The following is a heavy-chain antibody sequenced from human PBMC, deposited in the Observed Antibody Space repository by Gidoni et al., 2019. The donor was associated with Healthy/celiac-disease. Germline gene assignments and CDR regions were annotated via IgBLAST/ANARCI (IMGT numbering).Heavy chain of an antibody. CDR1: GFSLSTSGVG. CDR3: AHMGPESYGDYVDY. CDR2: IYWDDDK. Sequence: QITLKESGPTLVKPTQTLTLTCTFSGFSLSTSGVGVGWIRQPPGKALEWLALIYWDDDKRYSPSLKSRLTITKDTSKNQVVLTMTNMDPVDTATDYCAHMGPESYGDYVDYWGQGTLVTVSS. D-gene: IGHD4-17*01. J-gene: IGHJ4*02. V-gene: IGHV2-5*02.